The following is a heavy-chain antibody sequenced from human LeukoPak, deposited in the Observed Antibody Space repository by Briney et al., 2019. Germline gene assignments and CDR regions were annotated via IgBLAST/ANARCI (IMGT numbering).Heavy chain of an antibody. J-gene: IGHJ3*02. V-gene: IGHV3-7*03. CDR2: INHNGNVN. CDR1: GFTFSSYW. CDR3: AREAYYYGSGSYYGAFDI. D-gene: IGHD3-10*01. Sequence: GGSLRLSCAASGFTFSSYWMNWARQAPGKGLEWVASINHNGNVNYYVDSVRGRFTISRDNAKNSLYLQMSNLRAEDTAVYYCAREAYYYGSGSYYGAFDIWGQGTMVTVSS.